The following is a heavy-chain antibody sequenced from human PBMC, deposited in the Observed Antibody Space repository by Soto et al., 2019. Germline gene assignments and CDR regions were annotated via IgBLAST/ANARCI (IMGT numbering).Heavy chain of an antibody. CDR2: ISYDGSNK. J-gene: IGHJ6*02. CDR1: GFTFSTFG. V-gene: IGHV3-30*03. CDR3: ARYSGSGYGSYYYYGMDV. D-gene: IGHD5-12*01. Sequence: QVQLVESGGGVVQPGRSLRLSCAASGFTFSTFGMHWVRQAPGKELEWVAVISYDGSNKYYADSVKGRFTISRDNSKNTLYLQMNSLRAEDTAVYYCARYSGSGYGSYYYYGMDVWGQGTAVTVSS.